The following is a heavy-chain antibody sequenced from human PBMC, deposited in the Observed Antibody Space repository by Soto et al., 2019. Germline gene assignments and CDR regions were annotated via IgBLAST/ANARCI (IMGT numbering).Heavy chain of an antibody. CDR3: AKGLYFYDILTGAPFDY. CDR2: IKSKTDGGTT. J-gene: IGHJ4*02. V-gene: IGHV3-15*01. D-gene: IGHD3-9*01. Sequence: GGSLRLSCAASGFTFSNAWMSWVRQAPGKGLEWVGRIKSKTDGGTTDYAAPVRGRFTISRDDSKNTLYLQMNSLKTEDTAMYYFAKGLYFYDILTGAPFDYWGQGTLVTVSS. CDR1: GFTFSNAW.